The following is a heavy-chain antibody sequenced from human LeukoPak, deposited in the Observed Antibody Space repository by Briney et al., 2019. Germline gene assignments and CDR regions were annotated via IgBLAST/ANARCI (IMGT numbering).Heavy chain of an antibody. CDR3: AKVWTAYSDDYFDY. CDR1: GLTFSSYG. J-gene: IGHJ4*02. V-gene: IGHV3-23*01. CDR2: ISGRGGST. D-gene: IGHD3/OR15-3a*01. Sequence: GGSLRLACPAYGLTFSSYGMSWVRQAPGKGLECVSSISGRGGSTNHADSVKGRFTISRDNSKNTLYLQMNSLRAEDTAVYYCAKVWTAYSDDYFDYWGQGTLVTVSS.